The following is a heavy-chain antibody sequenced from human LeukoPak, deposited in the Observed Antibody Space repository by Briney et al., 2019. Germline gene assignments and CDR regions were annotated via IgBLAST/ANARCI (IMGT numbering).Heavy chain of an antibody. CDR1: GFTFSSYW. CDR2: INSDGSST. D-gene: IGHD2-2*02. V-gene: IGHV3-74*01. Sequence: GGSLGLSCAASGFTFSSYWMHWVRQAPGKGLVWVSRINSDGSSTSYADSVKGRFTISRDNAKNTLYLQMNSLRAEDTAVYYCARRYCSSTSCYKGLDYWGQGTLVTVSS. J-gene: IGHJ4*02. CDR3: ARRYCSSTSCYKGLDY.